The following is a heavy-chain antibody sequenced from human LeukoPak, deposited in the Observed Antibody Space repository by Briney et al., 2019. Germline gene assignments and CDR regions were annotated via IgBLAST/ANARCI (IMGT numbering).Heavy chain of an antibody. CDR1: GFTFSSYG. D-gene: IGHD6-13*01. J-gene: IGHJ4*02. Sequence: GGSLRLSCAASGFTFSSYGMHWVRQAPGKGLEWVAVISYVGSNKYYADSVKGRFTISRDNSKNTLYLQMNSLRAEDTAVYYCAKDGGAAAGLFDYWGQGTLVTVSS. V-gene: IGHV3-30*18. CDR3: AKDGGAAAGLFDY. CDR2: ISYVGSNK.